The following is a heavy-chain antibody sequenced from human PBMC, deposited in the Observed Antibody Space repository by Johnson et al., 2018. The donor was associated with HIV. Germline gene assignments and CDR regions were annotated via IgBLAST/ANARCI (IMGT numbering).Heavy chain of an antibody. CDR1: GFTFSSYA. V-gene: IGHV3-30*04. CDR2: ISYDGSNK. CDR3: AKDTNDAFDI. J-gene: IGHJ3*02. D-gene: IGHD1-1*01. Sequence: VQLVESGGGVVQPGRSLRLSCAASGFTFSSYAMHWVRQAPGKGLEWVAVISYDGSNKYYGDSVKGRFTISRDNSKKTLYLQMNSLRAEDTAVYHCAKDTNDAFDIWGQGTMVTVSS.